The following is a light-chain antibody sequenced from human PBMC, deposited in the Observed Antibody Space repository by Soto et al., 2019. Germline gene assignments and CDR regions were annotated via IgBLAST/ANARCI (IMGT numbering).Light chain of an antibody. CDR2: EVS. Sequence: QSVLTQPASVSGSPGQSITISCTGTSSDVGGYNLVSWYQQHPGKAPKLIIYEVSKRPPGVSNRFSASRSGNTASLTISGLQDGDESDYHCCSYSDINTVIFGGGTKVTVL. CDR1: SSDVGGYNL. J-gene: IGLJ2*01. CDR3: CSYSDINTVI. V-gene: IGLV2-23*02.